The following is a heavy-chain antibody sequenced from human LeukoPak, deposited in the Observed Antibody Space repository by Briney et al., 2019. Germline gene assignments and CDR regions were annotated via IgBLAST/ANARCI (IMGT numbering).Heavy chain of an antibody. D-gene: IGHD4-23*01. V-gene: IGHV3-21*01. CDR3: ARDGDTVLTRGYYYYMDV. Sequence: RGSLRLSCAASGFTFSSYTMNWVRQAPGKGPEWVSSITSSSSYIYYADSVKGRFTISRDNARNSLYLQMNSLRAEDTALYYCARDGDTVLTRGYYYYMDVWGKGTTVTVSS. CDR1: GFTFSSYT. CDR2: ITSSSSYI. J-gene: IGHJ6*03.